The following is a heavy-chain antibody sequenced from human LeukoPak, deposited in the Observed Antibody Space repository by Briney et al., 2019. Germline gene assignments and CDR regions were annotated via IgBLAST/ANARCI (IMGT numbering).Heavy chain of an antibody. CDR3: ARDNDYYDSSGYPGSFDT. V-gene: IGHV4-30-4*07. J-gene: IGHJ4*02. Sequence: SETLSLTCTVSGDSISSDGYAWNWIRQPPGKGLEWIGYIYYSGSTYFNPSLKSRVTMSVDTSKNQFSLRLSSVTAADTAVYYCARDNDYYDSSGYPGSFDTWGQGILVTVSS. CDR1: GDSISSDGYA. CDR2: IYYSGST. D-gene: IGHD3-22*01.